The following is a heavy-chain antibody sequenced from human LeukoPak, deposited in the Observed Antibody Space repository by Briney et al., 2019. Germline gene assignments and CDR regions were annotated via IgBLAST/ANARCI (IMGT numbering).Heavy chain of an antibody. D-gene: IGHD2-2*02. CDR3: ARDYCSSISCYTRWFDP. Sequence: GGSLRLSCAASGLTVSSNFMSWVRQAPGKGLEWVSVIYSGGDTYYADSVKGRFTISRDNFKNTLYLQMNSLRTDDTAVYYCARDYCSSISCYTRWFDPWGQGTLVTVSS. CDR1: GLTVSSNF. CDR2: IYSGGDT. V-gene: IGHV3-66*02. J-gene: IGHJ5*02.